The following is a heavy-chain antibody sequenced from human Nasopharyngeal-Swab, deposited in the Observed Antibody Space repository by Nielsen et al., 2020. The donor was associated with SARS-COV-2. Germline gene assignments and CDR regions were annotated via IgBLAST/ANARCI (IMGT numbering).Heavy chain of an antibody. CDR2: VYYSGST. Sequence: WIRQPTGKGLEWIGYVYYSGSTYYNPSLKSRVTISEDTSKKQFSLRLSSVTAADTSVYYCASDSNYYGSGGTLDYWGQGTLVTVSS. CDR3: ASDSNYYGSGGTLDY. J-gene: IGHJ4*02. V-gene: IGHV4-31*02. D-gene: IGHD3-10*01.